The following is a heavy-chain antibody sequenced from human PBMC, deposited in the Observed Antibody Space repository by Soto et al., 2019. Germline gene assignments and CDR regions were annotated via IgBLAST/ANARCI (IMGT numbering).Heavy chain of an antibody. V-gene: IGHV3-33*01. J-gene: IGHJ4*02. CDR1: GFSFSSYG. CDR3: ARDPVYYVILTGYPPAFDY. CDR2: IWYDGSNK. D-gene: IGHD3-9*01. Sequence: QVQLVESGGGVVQPGRSLRLSCAASGFSFSSYGMHWVRQAPGKGLEWVALIWYDGSNKYYADSVKGRFTISRDNSKNTLYLQMNSLRAEDTAVYYCARDPVYYVILTGYPPAFDYWGQGILFTVSS.